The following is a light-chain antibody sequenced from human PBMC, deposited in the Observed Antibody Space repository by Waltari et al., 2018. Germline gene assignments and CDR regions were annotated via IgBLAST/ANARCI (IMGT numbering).Light chain of an antibody. Sequence: QSALTPPASVSGSPGQSITISCTGTSSDVGFYNYVSWYQQHPGKAPKLMIYDVSERPSGVSNRFSGSKSGNTASLTISGLQAEDEAYYYCNSYAGSSSWVFGGGTKLTVL. V-gene: IGLV2-14*01. CDR2: DVS. J-gene: IGLJ3*02. CDR3: NSYAGSSSWV. CDR1: SSDVGFYNY.